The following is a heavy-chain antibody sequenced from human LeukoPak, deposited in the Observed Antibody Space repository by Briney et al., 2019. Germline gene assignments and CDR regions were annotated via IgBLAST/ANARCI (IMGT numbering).Heavy chain of an antibody. V-gene: IGHV3-9*01. J-gene: IGHJ3*02. D-gene: IGHD1-26*01. CDR2: ITWNSGSI. CDR1: GFTFDDYA. Sequence: GVSLRLSCAASGFTFDDYAMHWVRQAPGKGLEWVPGITWNSGSIDYADSVNGRFTVSRDNAKNSLYLQMNRLRAEDTALYYCAKVAIVGATSDAFDIWGQGTMVTVSS. CDR3: AKVAIVGATSDAFDI.